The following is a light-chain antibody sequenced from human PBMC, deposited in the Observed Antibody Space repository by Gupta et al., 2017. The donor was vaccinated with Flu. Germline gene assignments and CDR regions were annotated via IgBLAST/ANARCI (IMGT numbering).Light chain of an antibody. J-gene: IGLJ3*02. CDR3: GSYISSTTPV. CDR2: EVH. CDR1: SSDVGGYNH. Sequence: QSALTQPASVSGSPGQSITISCIGTSSDVGGYNHVSWYQHHPGKAPKLMIYEVHYRPSGVPNRFSGSKSGNTASLTISGLQAEDEADYYCGSYISSTTPVFGGGTKLTVL. V-gene: IGLV2-14*01.